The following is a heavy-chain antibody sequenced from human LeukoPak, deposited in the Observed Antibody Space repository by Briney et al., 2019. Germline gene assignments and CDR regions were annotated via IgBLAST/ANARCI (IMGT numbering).Heavy chain of an antibody. CDR1: GFTFSTYA. CDR2: TTGSGESI. V-gene: IGHV3-23*01. D-gene: IGHD2-15*01. Sequence: GGSLRLSCAASGFTFSTYAMSWVRQAPGQGLEWVSATTGSGESIYYADSVKGRVTISRDNSKNTLYLQMNSLRVEDTAVYYCAKDLCSGGSCRRYFDYWGQGTLVTVSS. J-gene: IGHJ4*02. CDR3: AKDLCSGGSCRRYFDY.